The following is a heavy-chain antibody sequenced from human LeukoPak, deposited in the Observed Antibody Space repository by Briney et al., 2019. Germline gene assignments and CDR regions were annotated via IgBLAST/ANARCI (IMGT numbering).Heavy chain of an antibody. CDR3: ARDRGYSYGKGEFDY. J-gene: IGHJ4*02. Sequence: GSLRLSCAASGFTFSSYWMQWVRQAPGKGLEWIGYIYYSGSTNYNPSLKSRVTISVDTSKNQFSLKLSSVTAADTAVYYCARDRGYSYGKGEFDYWGQGTLVTVSS. CDR2: IYYSGST. V-gene: IGHV4-59*01. D-gene: IGHD5-18*01. CDR1: GFTFSSYW.